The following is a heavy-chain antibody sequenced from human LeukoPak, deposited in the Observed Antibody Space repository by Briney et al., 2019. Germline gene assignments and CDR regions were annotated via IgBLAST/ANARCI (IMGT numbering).Heavy chain of an antibody. J-gene: IGHJ4*02. Sequence: GGSLRLSCAASGFTFSNAWMNWVRQAPGKGLEWVGRIKSKTDGGTTDYAAPVKGRFTISRDDSKNTLYPQMNSLKTEDTAVYYCTTNNYYDSSGYYYPFDYWGQGTLVTVSS. D-gene: IGHD3-22*01. CDR1: GFTFSNAW. V-gene: IGHV3-15*07. CDR2: IKSKTDGGTT. CDR3: TTNNYYDSSGYYYPFDY.